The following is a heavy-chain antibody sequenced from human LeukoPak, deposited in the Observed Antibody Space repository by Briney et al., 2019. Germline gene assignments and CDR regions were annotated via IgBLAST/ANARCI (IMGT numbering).Heavy chain of an antibody. V-gene: IGHV3-23*01. CDR3: AKDLRSGTYPPDAFDI. CDR2: ISSSGGGI. J-gene: IGHJ3*02. CDR1: GFTFSSYA. Sequence: GGSLRLSCAASGFTFSSYAMNWVRQAPGKGLEWVSSISSSGGGIYYADSVKGRFTISRDNARNSLYLQMNSLRAEDTAVYYCAKDLRSGTYPPDAFDIWGQGTMVTVS. D-gene: IGHD1-26*01.